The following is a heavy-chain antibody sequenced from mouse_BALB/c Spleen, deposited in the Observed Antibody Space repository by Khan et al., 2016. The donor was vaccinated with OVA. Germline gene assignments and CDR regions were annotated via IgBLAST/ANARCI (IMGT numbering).Heavy chain of an antibody. J-gene: IGHJ3*01. CDR1: GFTFSTYG. CDR3: ARLAYYYDSEGFAY. Sequence: EVKLLESGGDLVEPGGSLKLSCAGSGFTFSTYGMSWVRQTPDKRLEWVATISTGGHYTYYPDSVRGRFTISRDNAKNTLYLQMTSLKSEDTAMFYCARLAYYYDSEGFAYWGQGTLVTVSA. V-gene: IGHV5-6*01. D-gene: IGHD1-1*01. CDR2: ISTGGHYT.